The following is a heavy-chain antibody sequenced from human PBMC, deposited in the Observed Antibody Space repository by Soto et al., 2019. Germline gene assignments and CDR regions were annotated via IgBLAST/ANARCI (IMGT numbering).Heavy chain of an antibody. CDR1: GYTFTSYG. CDR2: ISAHNGNT. Sequence: QVHLVQSGAEVKKPGASVKVSCKASGYTFTSYGITWVRQAPGQGLEWMGWISAHNGNTDYAQKLQGRVIVTRDTSTSTAYMELMSLISDAQAVYYCARGRYGDYWGQGALVTISS. V-gene: IGHV1-18*01. D-gene: IGHD1-1*01. CDR3: ARGRYGDY. J-gene: IGHJ4*02.